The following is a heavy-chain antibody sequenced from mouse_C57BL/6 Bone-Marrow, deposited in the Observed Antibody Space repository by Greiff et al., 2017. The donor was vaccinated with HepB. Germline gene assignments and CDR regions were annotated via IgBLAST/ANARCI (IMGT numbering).Heavy chain of an antibody. Sequence: DVMLVESGGDLVKPGGSLKLSCAASGFTFSSYGMSWVRQTPDKRLEWVATISSGGSYTYYPDSVKGRFTISRDNAKNTLYLQMSSLKSEDTAMYYCARQELTGTGYWGQGTTLTVSS. CDR3: ARQELTGTGY. D-gene: IGHD4-1*01. V-gene: IGHV5-6*02. CDR2: ISSGGSYT. J-gene: IGHJ2*01. CDR1: GFTFSSYG.